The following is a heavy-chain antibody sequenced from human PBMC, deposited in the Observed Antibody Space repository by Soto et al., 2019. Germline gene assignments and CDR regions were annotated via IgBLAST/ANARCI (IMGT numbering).Heavy chain of an antibody. CDR1: GFTFGSYA. CDR3: ADVGGSSCWSVSVWDV. D-gene: IGHD6-19*01. Sequence: EVPLLESGGGLVQPGGSLRLSCAASGFTFGSYAMTWVRQAPGKGLEWVSDISNSGDSTYYTDSVKGRFTISRDNSTTMLSLEMNSVRPEYTGVYYCADVGGSSCWSVSVWDVWGQGTTVTVSS. V-gene: IGHV3-23*01. J-gene: IGHJ6*02. CDR2: ISNSGDST.